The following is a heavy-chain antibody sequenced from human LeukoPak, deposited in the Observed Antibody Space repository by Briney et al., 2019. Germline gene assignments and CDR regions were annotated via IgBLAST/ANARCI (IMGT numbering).Heavy chain of an antibody. CDR2: IYYSGST. J-gene: IGHJ4*02. V-gene: IGHV4-59*08. CDR3: ARLEKSRGKQLGGDY. D-gene: IGHD6-6*01. CDR1: GVSISSYY. Sequence: SETLSLTCTVSGVSISSYYWSWIRQPPGKGLEWIGYIYYSGSTNYNPSLKMRVTISVDTSKNHFYLKLSSVTAADTAVYYCARLEKSRGKQLGGDYWGQGTLVTVSS.